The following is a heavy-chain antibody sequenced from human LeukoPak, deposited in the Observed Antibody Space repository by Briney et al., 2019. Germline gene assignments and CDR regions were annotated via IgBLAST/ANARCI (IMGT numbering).Heavy chain of an antibody. V-gene: IGHV3-74*01. Sequence: GGSLRLSCAASGFTFSSYWMHWVRQAPGKGLVWVSRINSDGSSTSYADSVKGRFTISRDNAKNSLYLQMNSLRAEDTAVYYCARDLEYSSSPGAFDIWGQGTMVTVSS. CDR3: ARDLEYSSSPGAFDI. CDR1: GFTFSSYW. D-gene: IGHD6-6*01. J-gene: IGHJ3*02. CDR2: INSDGSST.